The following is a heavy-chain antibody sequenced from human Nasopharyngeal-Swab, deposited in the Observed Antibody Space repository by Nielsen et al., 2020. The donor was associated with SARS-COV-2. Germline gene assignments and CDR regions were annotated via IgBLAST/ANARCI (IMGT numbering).Heavy chain of an antibody. V-gene: IGHV4-34*01. Sequence: SETLSLTCAVYGGSFSGDYWSWIRQPPGKGLEWTGEINDSGSTNYNPSLKSRVTMSVDTSKNQFSLKLSSVTAADTAVYYCARGRAGGYYDSSGNWFDPWGQGTLVTVSS. CDR2: INDSGST. D-gene: IGHD3-22*01. J-gene: IGHJ5*02. CDR3: ARGRAGGYYDSSGNWFDP. CDR1: GGSFSGDY.